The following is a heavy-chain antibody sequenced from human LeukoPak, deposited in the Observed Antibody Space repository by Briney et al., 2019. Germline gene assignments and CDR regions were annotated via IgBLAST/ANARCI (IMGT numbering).Heavy chain of an antibody. CDR3: AKGGPYSRGYPYDS. CDR2: ISAGGTTT. V-gene: IGHV3-23*01. J-gene: IGHJ4*02. D-gene: IGHD3-16*01. CDR1: GSTFNKNA. Sequence: GGSLRLSCVASGSTFNKNAMTWVRQAPGKGLEWDSGISAGGTTTYYVDAVRGRFTISRDNSNNTLYLQMNSLRVEDTAVYYCAKGGPYSRGYPYDSWGQGTLVTVSS.